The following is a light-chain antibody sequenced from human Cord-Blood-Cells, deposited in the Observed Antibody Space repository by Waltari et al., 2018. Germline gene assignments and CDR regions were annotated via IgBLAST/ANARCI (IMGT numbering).Light chain of an antibody. Sequence: DIQMTQSPSTLSASVGDRVTITCRASQSISSWLAWYQQKPGIAPKLPIYKASSLESGVPSRFSGSGSGTEFTLTISSLQPDDFATYYCQQYNSYSFGPGTKVDIK. CDR3: QQYNSYS. CDR2: KAS. J-gene: IGKJ3*01. CDR1: QSISSW. V-gene: IGKV1-5*03.